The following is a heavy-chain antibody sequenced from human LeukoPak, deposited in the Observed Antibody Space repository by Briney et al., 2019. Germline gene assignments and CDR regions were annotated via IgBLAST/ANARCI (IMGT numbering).Heavy chain of an antibody. CDR1: GFTFRSYA. CDR2: ISGSGGST. D-gene: IGHD2-2*02. CDR3: ASLGYCSSTSCYMGSYYYYYGMDV. J-gene: IGHJ6*02. V-gene: IGHV3-23*01. Sequence: GGSLRLSCAASGFTFRSYAMSWVRQAPGKGLEWVSAISGSGGSTYYADSVKGRFTISRDNSKNTLYLQMNSLRAEDTAVYYCASLGYCSSTSCYMGSYYYYYGMDVWGQGTTVTVSS.